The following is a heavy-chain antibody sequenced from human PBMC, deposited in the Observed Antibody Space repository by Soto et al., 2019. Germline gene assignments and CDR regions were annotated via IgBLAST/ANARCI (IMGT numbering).Heavy chain of an antibody. D-gene: IGHD3-16*01. CDR2: ISYNGNT. CDR3: ARVSYHYVWGSSTGMDV. J-gene: IGHJ6*02. CDR1: GGSISSND. Sequence: QVQLQESGPGLVKPAETLSLTCSVSGGSISSNDWSWIRQPPGKGLEYIGYISYNGNTNYKPSLKSRFTISVDTSKNQFSLKMSSVTAADTAVDYCARVSYHYVWGSSTGMDVWGQGTTVTVSS. V-gene: IGHV4-59*01.